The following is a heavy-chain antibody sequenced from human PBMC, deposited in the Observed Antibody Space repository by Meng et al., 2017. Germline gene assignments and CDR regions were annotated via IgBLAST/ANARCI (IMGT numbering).Heavy chain of an antibody. CDR1: GFTFSSYS. D-gene: IGHD5-18*01. V-gene: IGHV3-21*01. Sequence: EVQLVESGGGLGKPGGSLRLSCAASGFTFSSYSMNWVRQAPGKGLEWVSSISSSSSSIYYADSVKGRFTISRDNAKNSLYLQMNSLRAEDTAVYYCATHTAMVIYYFDYWGQGTLVTVSS. J-gene: IGHJ4*02. CDR2: ISSSSSSI. CDR3: ATHTAMVIYYFDY.